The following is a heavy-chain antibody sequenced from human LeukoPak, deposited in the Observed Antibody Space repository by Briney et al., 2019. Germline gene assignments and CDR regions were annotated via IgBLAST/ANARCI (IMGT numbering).Heavy chain of an antibody. J-gene: IGHJ4*02. CDR2: ISHDGSNK. Sequence: PGRSLRLSCAASGFTFSSYGMHWVRQAPGKGLEWVAVISHDGSNKYYADSVKGRFTISRDNSKNTLYLQMNSLRAEDTAVYYCAKFWEYSSSSPIDYWGQGTLVTVSS. CDR3: AKFWEYSSSSPIDY. CDR1: GFTFSSYG. D-gene: IGHD6-6*01. V-gene: IGHV3-30*18.